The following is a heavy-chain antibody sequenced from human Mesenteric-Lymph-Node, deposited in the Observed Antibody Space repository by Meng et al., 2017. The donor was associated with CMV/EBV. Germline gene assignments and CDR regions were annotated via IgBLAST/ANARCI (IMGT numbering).Heavy chain of an antibody. Sequence: GESLKISCETSGFTFNRYGMQWVRQAPGKGLEWVALIWYDGSGQYYADSVKGRFTISRDNSKNTLSLQMNSLRAEDTAVYYCATGGGQEPYYYYYGMDVWGQGTTVTVSS. CDR1: GFTFNRYG. V-gene: IGHV3-33*01. D-gene: IGHD3-16*01. CDR3: ATGGGQEPYYYYYGMDV. J-gene: IGHJ6*02. CDR2: IWYDGSGQ.